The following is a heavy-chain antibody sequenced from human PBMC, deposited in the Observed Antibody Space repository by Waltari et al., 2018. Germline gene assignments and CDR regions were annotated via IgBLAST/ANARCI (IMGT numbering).Heavy chain of an antibody. CDR3: AKDDGYTGSGSYPPSDY. Sequence: EVQLLESGGGLVQPGGSLRLSCAASGFTFSSYAMSWVRQAPGKGLEWVSAIRGSGGSTYYADSVKGRFTISRDNSKNTLYLQMNSLRAEDTAVYYCAKDDGYTGSGSYPPSDYWGQGTLVTVSS. J-gene: IGHJ4*02. V-gene: IGHV3-23*01. D-gene: IGHD3-10*01. CDR2: IRGSGGST. CDR1: GFTFSSYA.